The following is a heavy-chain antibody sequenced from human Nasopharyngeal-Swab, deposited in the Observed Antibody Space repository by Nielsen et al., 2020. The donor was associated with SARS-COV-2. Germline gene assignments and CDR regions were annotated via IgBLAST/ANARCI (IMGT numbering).Heavy chain of an antibody. D-gene: IGHD6-19*01. V-gene: IGHV3-74*01. CDR3: AREGGYSSGWYAY. Sequence: GESLKISCVASGVIFSSYWMHWVRQVPGKGLVWVSRINIDGSVTDYADSVKGRFTISRDNARNTLYLQMNSLRAEDTAVYYCAREGGYSSGWYAYWGQGTLVTVSS. CDR2: INIDGSVT. CDR1: GVIFSSYW. J-gene: IGHJ4*02.